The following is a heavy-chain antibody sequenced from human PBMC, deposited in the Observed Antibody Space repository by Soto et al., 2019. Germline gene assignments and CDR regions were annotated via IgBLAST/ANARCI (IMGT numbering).Heavy chain of an antibody. Sequence: EVQLLESGGGLVQPGGSLRLSCAASGFTFSSYAMSWVRQAPGKGLEWVSAISGSGGSTYYADSVKGRFTISRDNSKNTLYLQMNSVRAEDTAVYYCAKGRGSYPYGMDVWGQGTTVTVSS. D-gene: IGHD2-15*01. CDR3: AKGRGSYPYGMDV. CDR1: GFTFSSYA. CDR2: ISGSGGST. V-gene: IGHV3-23*01. J-gene: IGHJ6*02.